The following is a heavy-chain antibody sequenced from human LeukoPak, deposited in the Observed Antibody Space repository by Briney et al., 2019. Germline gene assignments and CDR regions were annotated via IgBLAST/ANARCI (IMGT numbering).Heavy chain of an antibody. V-gene: IGHV2-5*02. D-gene: IGHD6-19*01. J-gene: IGHJ3*02. CDR1: GFSLSTSGVG. CDR3: AHSDKVAGFSGIAVADPLRRNDAFDI. CDR2: IYWDDDK. Sequence: ESGPTLVNPTQTLTLTCTFSGFSLSTSGVGVGWIRQPPGKALEWLALIYWDDDKRYSPSLKSRLTITKDTSKNQVVLTMTNMDPVDTATYYCAHSDKVAGFSGIAVADPLRRNDAFDIWGQGTMVTVSS.